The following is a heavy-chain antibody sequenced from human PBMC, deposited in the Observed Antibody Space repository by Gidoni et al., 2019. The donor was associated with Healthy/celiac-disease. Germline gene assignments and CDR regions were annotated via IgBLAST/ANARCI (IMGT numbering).Heavy chain of an antibody. Sequence: QVQLVESGGGVVQPGRSLRLSCAAAGFTFSSYGMPWVRQAPGKGLEWVAVIWYDGSDKYYADSVKGRFTISRDNSKNTLYLQMNSLRAEDTAVYYCARDLTGTFDYWGQGTLVTVSS. CDR3: ARDLTGTFDY. V-gene: IGHV3-33*01. J-gene: IGHJ4*02. D-gene: IGHD3-10*01. CDR1: GFTFSSYG. CDR2: IWYDGSDK.